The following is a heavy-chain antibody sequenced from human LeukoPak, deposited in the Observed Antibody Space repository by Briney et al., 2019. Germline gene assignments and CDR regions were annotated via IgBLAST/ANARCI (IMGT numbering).Heavy chain of an antibody. CDR3: ARGIVPAAFDY. CDR1: GFTFSSYW. D-gene: IGHD2-2*01. V-gene: IGHV3-21*01. Sequence: PGGSLRLSCAVSGFTFSSYWMSWVRQAPGKGLEWVSSISSSAHHIAYADSVKGRFTISRDNAKNALYLQVNSLRAEDTAVYYCARGIVPAAFDYWGQGTLVTVSS. J-gene: IGHJ4*02. CDR2: ISSSAHHI.